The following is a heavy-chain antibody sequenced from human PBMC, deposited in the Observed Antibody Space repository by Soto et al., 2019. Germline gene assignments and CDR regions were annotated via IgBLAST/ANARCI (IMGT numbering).Heavy chain of an antibody. CDR3: AKVKSEWVRWGYFDY. CDR1: GFTFNDYA. CDR2: TSYDGSNK. D-gene: IGHD5-12*01. Sequence: QVKLVESGGGVVQPGKSLRLSCAASGFTFNDYAMHWVRQAPGKGLEWVAVTSYDGSNKDYAVSVRGRFTISRDNSKNTLYLQMNSLRAEDTAVYYCAKVKSEWVRWGYFDYWGQGTLVTVSS. J-gene: IGHJ4*02. V-gene: IGHV3-30*18.